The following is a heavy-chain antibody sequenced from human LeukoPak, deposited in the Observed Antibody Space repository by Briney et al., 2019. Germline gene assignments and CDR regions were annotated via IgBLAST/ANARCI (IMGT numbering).Heavy chain of an antibody. Sequence: GGSLRLSCAASGFTFSSYAMSWVRQAPGKGLEWVSAISGSGGSTYYADSVKGRFTISRDNSKNTLYLQMNSLRAEDTAVYYCASEGQDIVVVPAFDYWGQGTLVTVSS. D-gene: IGHD2-2*01. CDR1: GFTFSSYA. CDR2: ISGSGGST. CDR3: ASEGQDIVVVPAFDY. J-gene: IGHJ4*02. V-gene: IGHV3-23*01.